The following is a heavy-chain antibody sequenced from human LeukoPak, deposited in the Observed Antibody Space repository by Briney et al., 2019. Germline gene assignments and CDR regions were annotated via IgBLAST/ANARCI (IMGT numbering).Heavy chain of an antibody. CDR3: AKVVYGKDYYYYYMDV. V-gene: IGHV3-30*02. J-gene: IGHJ6*03. D-gene: IGHD5/OR15-5a*01. CDR2: IRYDGSNK. Sequence: GGSLRLSCAASGFTFSSYGMHWVRQAPGKGREWVSFIRYDGSNKYYADSVKGRFTISRDNSKNTLYLQMNSLRAEDTAVYYCAKVVYGKDYYYYYMDVWGKGTTVTVSS. CDR1: GFTFSSYG.